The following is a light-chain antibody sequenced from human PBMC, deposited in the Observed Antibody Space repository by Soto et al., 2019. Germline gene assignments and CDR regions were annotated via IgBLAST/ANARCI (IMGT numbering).Light chain of an antibody. CDR1: QGIYTY. J-gene: IGKJ1*01. CDR3: QQYNSAPWT. V-gene: IGKV1-27*01. CDR2: AAS. Sequence: DIQMTQSPSSLSASVGDTVTITCRASQGIYTYLAWYQQKPGKVPKLLISAASTLHSGVPSRFRGSGSGTDFSLTITTLQPEDVATYYCQQYNSAPWTFGQGTKVEIK.